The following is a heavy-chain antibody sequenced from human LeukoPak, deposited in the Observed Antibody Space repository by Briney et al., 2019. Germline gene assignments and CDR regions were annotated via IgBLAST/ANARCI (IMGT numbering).Heavy chain of an antibody. CDR2: IYHSGST. CDR3: ARVTLYSGSYLAFDY. V-gene: IGHV4-30-2*01. CDR1: GGSISSGGYY. D-gene: IGHD1-26*01. J-gene: IGHJ4*02. Sequence: SQTLSLTCTVSGGSISSGGYYWSWIRQPPGKGLEWIGYIYHSGSTYYNPSLKSRVTISVDRSKNQFSLKLSSVTAADTAVYYCARVTLYSGSYLAFDYWGQGTLVTVSS.